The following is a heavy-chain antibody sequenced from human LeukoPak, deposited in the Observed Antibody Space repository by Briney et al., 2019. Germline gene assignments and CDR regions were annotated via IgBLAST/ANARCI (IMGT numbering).Heavy chain of an antibody. Sequence: SVKVSCKASGGTFSSYAISWVRQAPGQGLEWMGGIIPIFGTANYAQKVQGRVTITADESTSTAYMELSSLRSEDTAVYYCAGLFPPGSAFDIWGQGTMVTVSS. CDR2: IIPIFGTA. J-gene: IGHJ3*02. CDR3: AGLFPPGSAFDI. D-gene: IGHD3-10*02. CDR1: GGTFSSYA. V-gene: IGHV1-69*13.